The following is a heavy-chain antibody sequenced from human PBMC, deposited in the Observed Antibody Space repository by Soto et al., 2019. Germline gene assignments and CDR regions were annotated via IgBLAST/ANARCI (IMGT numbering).Heavy chain of an antibody. Sequence: AGGSLRLSCAASGFTSSNAWMNWVRQAPGKGLEWVGRIKSKTDGGTTDYAAPVKGRFTISRDDSKNTLYLQMNSLKTEDTAVYYCTTDPMYDYDSSGLDQFDYWGQGTRVTVSS. J-gene: IGHJ4*02. CDR3: TTDPMYDYDSSGLDQFDY. CDR1: GFTSSNAW. V-gene: IGHV3-15*07. CDR2: IKSKTDGGTT. D-gene: IGHD3-22*01.